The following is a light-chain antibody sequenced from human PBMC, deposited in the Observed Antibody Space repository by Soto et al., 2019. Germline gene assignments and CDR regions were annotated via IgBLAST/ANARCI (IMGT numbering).Light chain of an antibody. J-gene: IGKJ5*01. Sequence: DIQMTQSPSSLSASVGDRVTITCRASQSIGYYLNWYQQKPGKAPKLLIYAASILQSGVPSRFSGSGSGTDFTLTISSLQPEDFATYYCQQSYSTSPVTFGQGTRLEIK. CDR1: QSIGYY. V-gene: IGKV1-39*01. CDR2: AAS. CDR3: QQSYSTSPVT.